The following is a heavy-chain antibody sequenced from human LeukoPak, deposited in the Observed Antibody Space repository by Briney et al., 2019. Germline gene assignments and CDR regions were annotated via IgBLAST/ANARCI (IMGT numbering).Heavy chain of an antibody. CDR1: GFTFSSYA. Sequence: QPGGSLRLSCAASGFTFSSYAMHWVRQAPGKGLEWVAVISYDGSNKYYADSVKGRFTISRDNSKNTLYLQMNSLRAEDTAVYYCAMSQQLANLLNWFDPWGQGTLVTVSS. CDR3: AMSQQLANLLNWFDP. J-gene: IGHJ5*02. D-gene: IGHD6-13*01. V-gene: IGHV3-30-3*01. CDR2: ISYDGSNK.